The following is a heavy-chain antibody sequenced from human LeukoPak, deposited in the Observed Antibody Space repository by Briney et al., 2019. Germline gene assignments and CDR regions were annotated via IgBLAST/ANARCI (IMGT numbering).Heavy chain of an antibody. CDR1: GGSISSYY. CDR2: IYYSGST. D-gene: IGHD3-22*01. CDR3: ARHLLDSSGISPPDGMDV. J-gene: IGHJ6*02. V-gene: IGHV4-59*08. Sequence: PSETLSLTCTVSGGSISSYYWSWIRQPPGKGLEWIGYIYYSGSTNYNPSLKSRVTISVDTSKNQFSLKLSSVTAADTAVYYCARHLLDSSGISPPDGMDVWGQGTTVTVSS.